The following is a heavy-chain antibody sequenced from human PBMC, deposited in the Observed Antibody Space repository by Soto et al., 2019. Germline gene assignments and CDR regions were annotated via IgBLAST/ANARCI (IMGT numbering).Heavy chain of an antibody. CDR1: GYTFTSYG. CDR3: ARVPPSIAVAGVTYYFDY. J-gene: IGHJ4*02. D-gene: IGHD6-19*01. V-gene: IGHV1-18*01. Sequence: ASVKVSCKASGYTFTSYGISWVRQAPGQGLEWMGWISAYNGNTNYAQKLQGRVTMTTDTSTSTAYMELRSLRSDDTAVYYCARVPPSIAVAGVTYYFDYWGQGTLVTVSS. CDR2: ISAYNGNT.